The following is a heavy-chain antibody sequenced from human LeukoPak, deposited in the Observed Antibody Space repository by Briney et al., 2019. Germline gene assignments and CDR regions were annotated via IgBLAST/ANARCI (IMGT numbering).Heavy chain of an antibody. D-gene: IGHD5-12*01. V-gene: IGHV3-7*01. CDR1: GFTFSYYW. CDR3: ARDEGWLQFDD. Sequence: TGGSLRLSCVASGFTFSYYWMSWVRQAPGKGLEWVANINQDGSEKYYVDSLKGRFTISRDNAKNSLYLRMNSLRADDTAVYYCARDEGWLQFDDWGQGTLVTVSS. CDR2: INQDGSEK. J-gene: IGHJ4*02.